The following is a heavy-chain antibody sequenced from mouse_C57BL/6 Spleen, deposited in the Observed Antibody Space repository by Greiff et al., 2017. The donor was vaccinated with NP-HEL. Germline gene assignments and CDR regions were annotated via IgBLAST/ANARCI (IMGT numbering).Heavy chain of an antibody. V-gene: IGHV2-2*01. CDR1: GFSLTSYG. Sequence: QVQLQQSGPGLVQPSQSLSITCTVSGFSLTSYGVHWVRQSPGKGLEWLGVIWSGGSTDYNAAFISRLSISKDNSKSQVFFKMNSLQADDTAIYYCARNRGYDYDGIYYAMDYWGQGTSVTVSS. CDR3: ARNRGYDYDGIYYAMDY. CDR2: IWSGGST. J-gene: IGHJ4*01. D-gene: IGHD2-4*01.